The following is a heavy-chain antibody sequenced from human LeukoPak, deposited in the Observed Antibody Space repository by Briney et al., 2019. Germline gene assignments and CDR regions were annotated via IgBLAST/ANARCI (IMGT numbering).Heavy chain of an antibody. V-gene: IGHV4-34*01. CDR2: INHSGST. D-gene: IGHD3-16*01. CDR1: GGSFSGYY. J-gene: IGHJ4*02. CDR3: ARARGSFTYYFDY. Sequence: ASETLSLTCAVYGGSFSGYYWSWIRQPPGKGLERIGEINHSGSTNYNPSLKSRVTISVDTSKNQFSLKLSSVTAADTAVYYCARARGSFTYYFDYWGQGTLVTVSS.